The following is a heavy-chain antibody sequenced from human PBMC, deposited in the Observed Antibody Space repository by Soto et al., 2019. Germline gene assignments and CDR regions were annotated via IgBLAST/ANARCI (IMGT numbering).Heavy chain of an antibody. Sequence: QVQLVQSGAEVKKPGASVKVSCKASGYTFTSYGISWVRQAPGQGLEWMGWISAYNGNTNYAQKLQGRVTMTTDTSTSTAYMELSSLRSDDKTVYYCARDTEVAAAITYYYYYYGMDVWGQGTTVTVSS. CDR2: ISAYNGNT. V-gene: IGHV1-18*01. CDR3: ARDTEVAAAITYYYYYYGMDV. D-gene: IGHD2-2*02. CDR1: GYTFTSYG. J-gene: IGHJ6*02.